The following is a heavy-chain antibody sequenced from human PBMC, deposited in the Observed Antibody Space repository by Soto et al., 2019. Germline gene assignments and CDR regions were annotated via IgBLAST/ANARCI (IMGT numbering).Heavy chain of an antibody. CDR2: IIPIFGTA. CDR3: ARDPRLRLDV. V-gene: IGHV1-69*13. D-gene: IGHD4-17*01. Sequence: SVKVSCKASGYIFTNYYIHWVRQAPGQGLEWMGGIIPIFGTANYAQKFQGRVTITADESTSTAYMELSSLRSEDTAVYYCARDPRLRLDVWGQGTTVTVSS. J-gene: IGHJ6*02. CDR1: GYIFTNYY.